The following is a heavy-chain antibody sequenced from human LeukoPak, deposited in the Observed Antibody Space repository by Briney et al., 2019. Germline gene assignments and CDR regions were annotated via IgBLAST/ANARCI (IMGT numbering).Heavy chain of an antibody. CDR2: IYSGGST. CDR1: GFTVSSNY. D-gene: IGHD4-17*01. V-gene: IGHV3-66*01. CDR3: ARDPYGDYERYYYYYGMDV. J-gene: IGHJ6*04. Sequence: GGSLRLSCAASGFTVSSNYMSWVRQAPGKGLEWVSVIYSGGSTYYADSVKGRFTISRDNSKNTLYLQMNSLRAEDTAVYYCARDPYGDYERYYYYYGMDVWGKGTTVTVSS.